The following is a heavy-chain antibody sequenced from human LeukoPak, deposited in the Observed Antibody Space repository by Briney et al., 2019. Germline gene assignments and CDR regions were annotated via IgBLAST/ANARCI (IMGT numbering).Heavy chain of an antibody. D-gene: IGHD4-17*01. Sequence: PSETLSLTCTVSGGSINNYYWSWIRQPPGKGLEWIGYIYYRGSTNYNLSLKSRLTFSVDTSKNQFSLKLNSVTAADTAVYYCARGGDYGDLRYFDYWGQGTLVSVSP. J-gene: IGHJ4*02. V-gene: IGHV4-59*08. CDR3: ARGGDYGDLRYFDY. CDR2: IYYRGST. CDR1: GGSINNYY.